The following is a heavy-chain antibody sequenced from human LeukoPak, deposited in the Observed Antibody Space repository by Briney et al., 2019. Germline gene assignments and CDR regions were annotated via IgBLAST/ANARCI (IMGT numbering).Heavy chain of an antibody. V-gene: IGHV4-38-2*02. J-gene: IGHJ4*02. Sequence: SETLSLTCTVSGYSVSSGYYWGWIRQPPGKGLEWIGNIYHSGNTYYNPSLKSRVTISLDTSKNQLSLKLSSVTAADTAVYYCASFADTAMVASIDYWGQGTLVTVSS. D-gene: IGHD5-18*01. CDR1: GYSVSSGYY. CDR3: ASFADTAMVASIDY. CDR2: IYHSGNT.